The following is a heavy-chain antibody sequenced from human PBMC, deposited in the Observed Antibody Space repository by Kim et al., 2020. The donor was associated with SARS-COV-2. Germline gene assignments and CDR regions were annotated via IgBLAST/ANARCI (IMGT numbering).Heavy chain of an antibody. CDR1: GGSISSSSYY. V-gene: IGHV4-39*01. CDR3: ARLGPHTAMVNY. Sequence: SETLSLTCTVSGGSISSSSYYWGWIRQPPGKGLEWIGSIYYSGSTYYNPSLKSRVTISVDTSKNQFSLKLSSVTAADTAVYYCARLGPHTAMVNYWGQGTLVTVSS. J-gene: IGHJ4*02. D-gene: IGHD5-18*01. CDR2: IYYSGST.